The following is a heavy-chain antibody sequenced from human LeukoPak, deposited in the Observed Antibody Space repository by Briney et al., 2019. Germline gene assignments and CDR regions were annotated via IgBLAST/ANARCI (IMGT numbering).Heavy chain of an antibody. D-gene: IGHD2-2*03. J-gene: IGHJ4*02. V-gene: IGHV4-59*11. CDR3: ANSPLDIVVVPV. CDR1: GGSISSHY. Sequence: SSETLSLTCTVSGGSISSHYWSWIRQPPGEGLEWIGYIYYSGSTNYNPSLKSRVTISVDTSKNQFSLKLSSVTAADTAVYYCANSPLDIVVVPVWGQGTLVTVSS. CDR2: IYYSGST.